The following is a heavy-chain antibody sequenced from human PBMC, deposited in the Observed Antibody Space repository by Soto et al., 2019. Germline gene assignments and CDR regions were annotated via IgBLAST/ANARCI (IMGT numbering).Heavy chain of an antibody. V-gene: IGHV4-34*01. CDR2: INHSGST. CDR3: ARRSWIQLWAQGGTDY. J-gene: IGHJ4*02. CDR1: GGSFSGYY. D-gene: IGHD5-18*01. Sequence: QVQLQQWGAGLLKPSETLSLTCAVYGGSFSGYYWSWIRQPPGKGLEWIGEINHSGSTNYNPSLKSRVTLSVDTSKNQFALKLSSVTAADTAVYYCARRSWIQLWAQGGTDYWGQGTLVTVSS.